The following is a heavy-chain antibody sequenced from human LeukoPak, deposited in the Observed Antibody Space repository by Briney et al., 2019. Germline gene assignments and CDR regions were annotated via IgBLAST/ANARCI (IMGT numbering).Heavy chain of an antibody. Sequence: VSVKVSCKVSGYTLTELSMHWVRQAPGKGLEWMGGFDPEDGETIYAQKFQGRVTMTEDTSTDTAYMELSSLRSEDTAVYYCATAYSSGWWYYFDYWGQGTLVTVSS. CDR1: GYTLTELS. D-gene: IGHD6-19*01. V-gene: IGHV1-24*01. J-gene: IGHJ4*02. CDR3: ATAYSSGWWYYFDY. CDR2: FDPEDGET.